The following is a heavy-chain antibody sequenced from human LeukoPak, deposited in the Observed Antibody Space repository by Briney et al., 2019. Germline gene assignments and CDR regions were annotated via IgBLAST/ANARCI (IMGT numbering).Heavy chain of an antibody. D-gene: IGHD5-24*01. CDR1: GYSFTNYW. CDR2: IFPGDSDT. V-gene: IGHV5-51*01. J-gene: IGHJ4*02. CDR3: ARHAYLATITADFDY. Sequence: GESLKISCKGSGYSFTNYWIGWVRQMPGKGLEWMGIIFPGDSDTRYSPSFQGQVTMSADKPVSTAYLQWSSLKASDTAMYYCARHAYLATITADFDYWGQGTLVTVSS.